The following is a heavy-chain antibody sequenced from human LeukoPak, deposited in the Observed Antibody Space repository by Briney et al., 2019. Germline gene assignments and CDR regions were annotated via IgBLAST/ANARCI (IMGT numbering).Heavy chain of an antibody. V-gene: IGHV1-18*01. D-gene: IGHD4-17*01. Sequence: ASVKVSCKASGYTFTSYGISWVRQAPGQGLEWMGWISAYNGNTNYAQRLQGRVTMTTDTSTSTAYMELRSLRSDDTAVYYCARDYGDYVAFDIWGQGIMVTVSS. CDR2: ISAYNGNT. J-gene: IGHJ3*02. CDR3: ARDYGDYVAFDI. CDR1: GYTFTSYG.